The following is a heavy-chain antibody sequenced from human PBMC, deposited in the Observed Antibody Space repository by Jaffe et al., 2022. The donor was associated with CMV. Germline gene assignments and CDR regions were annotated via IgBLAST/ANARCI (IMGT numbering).Heavy chain of an antibody. V-gene: IGHV3-15*01. CDR3: LARYCTNGVCYNYYGMDV. CDR2: IKSKTDGGTT. CDR1: GFTFSNAW. D-gene: IGHD2-8*01. J-gene: IGHJ6*02. Sequence: EVQLVESGGGLVKPGGSLRLSCAASGFTFSNAWMSWVRQAPGKGLEWVGRIKSKTDGGTTDYAAPVKGRFTISRDDSKNTLYLQMNSLKTEDTAVYYCLARYCTNGVCYNYYGMDVWGQGTTVTVSS.